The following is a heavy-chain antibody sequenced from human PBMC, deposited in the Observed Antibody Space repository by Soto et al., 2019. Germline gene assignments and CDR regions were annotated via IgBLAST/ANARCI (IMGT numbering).Heavy chain of an antibody. CDR3: AIEGVVGVPAINASAFDI. Sequence: QVQLVESGGGVVQPGRSLRLSCAASGFTFSSYGMHWVRQAPGKGLEWVAVIWYDGSDKYYADSVKGGFTISRANSKKKMYLQMNSLRAEDTAVYYCAIEGVVGVPAINASAFDIGGQWTMVTVSS. D-gene: IGHD2-21*02. CDR1: GFTFSSYG. V-gene: IGHV3-33*01. CDR2: IWYDGSDK. J-gene: IGHJ3*02.